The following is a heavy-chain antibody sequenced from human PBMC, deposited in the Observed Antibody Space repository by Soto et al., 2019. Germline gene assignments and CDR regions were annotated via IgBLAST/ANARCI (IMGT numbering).Heavy chain of an antibody. CDR3: ARSLRPEYSGSYPGSDWGSSIDY. D-gene: IGHD1-26*01. CDR1: GYSFTSYW. J-gene: IGHJ4*02. CDR2: IDPSDSYT. Sequence: PGESLKISRKGSGYSFTSYWISWVRQMPGKGLEWMGRIDPSDSYTNYSPSFQGHVTISADKSISTAYLQWSSLKASDTAMYYCARSLRPEYSGSYPGSDWGSSIDYWGQGTLVTVSS. V-gene: IGHV5-10-1*01.